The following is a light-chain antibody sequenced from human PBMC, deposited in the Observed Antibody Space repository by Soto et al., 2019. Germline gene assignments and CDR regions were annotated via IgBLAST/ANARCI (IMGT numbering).Light chain of an antibody. CDR3: GAWDTSLTVYV. J-gene: IGLJ1*01. CDR2: DSD. CDR1: SSNIAANS. V-gene: IGLV1-51*01. Sequence: QSVLTQPPSVSAAPGQEVTISCSGSSSNIAANSVSRYQHLPGTAPKLLIYDSDRRPSGTPARFSGSKSGTSATLGITGLQPGDEADYYCGAWDTSLTVYVFGSGTKLT.